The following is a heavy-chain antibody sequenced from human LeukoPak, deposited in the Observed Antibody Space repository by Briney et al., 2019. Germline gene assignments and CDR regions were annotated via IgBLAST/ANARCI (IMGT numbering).Heavy chain of an antibody. J-gene: IGHJ5*02. V-gene: IGHV1-2*02. D-gene: IGHD3-10*01. CDR1: GYTFTGYC. CDR3: ARDYYGSGSQTWGNWFDP. CDR2: INPNSGVT. Sequence: ASVKVSCKTSGYTFTGYCMHWVRQAPGQGLEWMGWINPNSGVTNYAQKFQGRVTMTRDTSISTAYMELSRLRSDDTAVYYCARDYYGSGSQTWGNWFDPWGQGTLVTVSS.